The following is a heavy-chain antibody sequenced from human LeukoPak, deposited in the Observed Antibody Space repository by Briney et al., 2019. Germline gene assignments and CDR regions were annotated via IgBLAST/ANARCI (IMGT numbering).Heavy chain of an antibody. CDR3: ARGGGLDV. J-gene: IGHJ6*02. D-gene: IGHD3-16*01. CDR1: GFTFSSYW. Sequence: AGGSLRLSCEASGFTFSSYWMNWARQAQGKGLEWVASINHNGNVNYYVDSVKGRFTISRDNAKNSLYLQMSNLRAEDTAVYFCARGGGLDVWGQGARSPSP. V-gene: IGHV3-7*03. CDR2: INHNGNVN.